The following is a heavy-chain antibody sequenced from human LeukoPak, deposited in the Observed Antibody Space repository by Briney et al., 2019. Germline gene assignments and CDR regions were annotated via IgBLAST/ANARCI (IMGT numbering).Heavy chain of an antibody. V-gene: IGHV1-69*04. CDR2: IITVLGIP. Sequence: SVKVSCKASGYTFTSYGISWVRQAPGQGLEWMGRIITVLGIPNYAQKFQGRVTITADKSTSTAYMELSSLRAEDTAVYYCARAGGLGIDYYFDYWGQGTLVTVSS. CDR3: ARAGGLGIDYYFDY. CDR1: GYTFTSYG. D-gene: IGHD7-27*01. J-gene: IGHJ4*02.